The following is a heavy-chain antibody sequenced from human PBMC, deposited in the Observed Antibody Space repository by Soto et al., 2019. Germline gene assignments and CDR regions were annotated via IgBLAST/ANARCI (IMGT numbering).Heavy chain of an antibody. Sequence: ESGGGSVHPGESLRLSCAASGFTFSDFAMAWDRQAPGKGLEWVSSASGSGSGTYYADSVKGRFTISRDNSKNTLFLHMTNLRAGDTALYFCAKGRPGVAAAPDYWGQGTLVTVSS. D-gene: IGHD2-21*01. CDR1: GFTFSDFA. CDR3: AKGRPGVAAAPDY. V-gene: IGHV3-23*01. J-gene: IGHJ4*02. CDR2: ASGSGSGT.